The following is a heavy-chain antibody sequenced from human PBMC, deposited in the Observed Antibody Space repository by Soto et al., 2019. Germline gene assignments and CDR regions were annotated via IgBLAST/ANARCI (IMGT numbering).Heavy chain of an antibody. J-gene: IGHJ6*03. V-gene: IGHV4-34*01. CDR2: INHSGST. CDR3: ARETAAPPYYYYYYMDV. Sequence: SETLSLTCAVYGGSFSGYYWSWIRQPPGKGLEWIGEINHSGSTNYNPSLKSRVTISVDTSKNQFSLKLSSVTAADTAVYYCARETAAPPYYYYYYMDVWGKGTTVTVSS. CDR1: GGSFSGYY. D-gene: IGHD2-2*01.